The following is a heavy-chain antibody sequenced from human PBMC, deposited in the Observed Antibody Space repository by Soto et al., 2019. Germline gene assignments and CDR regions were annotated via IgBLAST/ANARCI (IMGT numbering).Heavy chain of an antibody. CDR1: GFTFSSFW. V-gene: IGHV3-7*03. Sequence: GGSLRLSCAASGFTFSSFWMSWVRQAPGKGLEWVANIKTDGSETHYVDSVKGRFTISRDNPKTSLFLQMNSLRVEDTAVYFCTSDRYPRFYHGSGSYPYYWGQGTQVTVSS. CDR2: IKTDGSET. J-gene: IGHJ4*02. D-gene: IGHD3-10*01. CDR3: TSDRYPRFYHGSGSYPYY.